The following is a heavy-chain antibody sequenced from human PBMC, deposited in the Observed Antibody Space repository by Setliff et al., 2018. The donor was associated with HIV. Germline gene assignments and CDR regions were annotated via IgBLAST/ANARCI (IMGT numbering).Heavy chain of an antibody. Sequence: GGSLRLSCAASGFTFNSYNLNWVRQAPGKGLEWVSSISSSSSYIYYADSVKGRFTISRDNAKRTLYLRMNSLRAEDTAVYYCARSGSGWYEGGQGTLVTVSS. D-gene: IGHD6-19*01. CDR2: ISSSSSYI. CDR3: ARSGSGWYE. J-gene: IGHJ4*02. V-gene: IGHV3-21*01. CDR1: GFTFNSYN.